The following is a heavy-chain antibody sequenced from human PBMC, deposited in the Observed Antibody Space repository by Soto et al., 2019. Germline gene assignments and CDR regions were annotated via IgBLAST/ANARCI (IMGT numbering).Heavy chain of an antibody. CDR3: AKGVLHYFDY. V-gene: IGHV3-30*18. J-gene: IGHJ4*02. CDR2: ISYDGSNK. D-gene: IGHD1-1*01. CDR1: GFTFSSYG. Sequence: XGSLRLSGAASGFTFSSYGMHWVRQAPGKGLEWVAVISYDGSNKYYADSVKGRFTISRDNSKNTLYLQMNSLRAEDTAVYYCAKGVLHYFDYWGQGTLVTVSS.